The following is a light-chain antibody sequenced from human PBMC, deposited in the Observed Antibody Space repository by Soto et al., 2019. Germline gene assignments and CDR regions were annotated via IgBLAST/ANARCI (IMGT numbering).Light chain of an antibody. V-gene: IGKV1-39*01. J-gene: IGKJ5*01. CDR3: QQLNSYPRT. Sequence: DIQMTQYPSSLSASVGDRVTITCRASQSISSYLNWYQQKPGKAPKLLIYAASTLQSGVPSRFSGSGSGTDFTLTISSLQPEDFATHYCQQLNSYPRTFGQGTRLEIK. CDR2: AAS. CDR1: QSISSY.